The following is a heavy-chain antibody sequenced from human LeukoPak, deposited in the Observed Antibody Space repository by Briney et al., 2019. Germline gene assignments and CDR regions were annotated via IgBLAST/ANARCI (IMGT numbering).Heavy chain of an antibody. Sequence: LGESLKISCKASGYSFANYWIGWVRQTPGKGLEWMGIIYPDDSDVKYSPSFQGQVTISADRSSNTAYLQWRSLKASDTAMYYCARVDTAMVKDYWGQGTLVTVSS. V-gene: IGHV5-51*01. D-gene: IGHD5-18*01. CDR2: IYPDDSDV. J-gene: IGHJ4*02. CDR3: ARVDTAMVKDY. CDR1: GYSFANYW.